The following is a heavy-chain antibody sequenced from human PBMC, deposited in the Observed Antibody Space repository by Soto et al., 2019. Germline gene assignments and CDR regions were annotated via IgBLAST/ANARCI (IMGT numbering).Heavy chain of an antibody. Sequence: GESLKISCKGSGYSFTTYSITWVRQLPGKGLEWMGRIDPSASYTNYSPSFQGHVTISADKSISTAYLQWSSLKASETAMYYCARGGVSTCTFDYWGQGSPVTVSS. J-gene: IGHJ4*02. D-gene: IGHD3-3*01. CDR3: ARGGVSTCTFDY. CDR1: GYSFTTYS. V-gene: IGHV5-10-1*01. CDR2: IDPSASYT.